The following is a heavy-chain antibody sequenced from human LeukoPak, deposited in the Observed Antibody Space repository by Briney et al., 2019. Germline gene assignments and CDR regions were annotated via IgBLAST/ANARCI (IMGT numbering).Heavy chain of an antibody. CDR2: IYYSGST. Sequence: SETLSLTCAVSGGSISSSNWWSWVRQPPGKGLEWIGYIYYSGSTNYNPSLKSRVTISVDTSKNQFSLKLSSVTAADTAVYYCARLPSLVTPYYFDYWGQGTLVTVSS. D-gene: IGHD4-11*01. CDR1: GGSISSSNW. V-gene: IGHV4-4*02. CDR3: ARLPSLVTPYYFDY. J-gene: IGHJ4*02.